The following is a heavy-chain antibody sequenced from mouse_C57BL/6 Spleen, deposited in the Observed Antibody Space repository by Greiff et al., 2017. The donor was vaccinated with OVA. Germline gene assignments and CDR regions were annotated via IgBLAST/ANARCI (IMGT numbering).Heavy chain of an antibody. V-gene: IGHV10-3*01. Sequence: EVQLVESGGGLVQPKGSLKLSCAASGFTFNTYAMHWVRQAPGKGLEWVARIRSKSSNYATYYADSVKDRFTISRDDSQSMLYLQMNNLKTEYPAMYYCVRGGALFITTVVASEVYFDVWGTGTTVTVSS. CDR2: IRSKSSNYAT. J-gene: IGHJ1*03. CDR1: GFTFNTYA. CDR3: VRGGALFITTVVASEVYFDV. D-gene: IGHD1-1*01.